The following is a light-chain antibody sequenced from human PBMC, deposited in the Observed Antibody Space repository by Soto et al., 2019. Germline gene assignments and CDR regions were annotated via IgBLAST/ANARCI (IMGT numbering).Light chain of an antibody. J-gene: IGLJ3*02. CDR2: EVT. Sequence: QSALTQPASVSGSPGQSITISCTGTSSDVGGYNYVSWHQQHPVKAPKLMIYEVTNRPSGVSNRFSGSKSGNTASLTISGLQAEDEADYYCTSYTSSNTWVFGAGTKVTVL. CDR1: SSDVGGYNY. V-gene: IGLV2-14*01. CDR3: TSYTSSNTWV.